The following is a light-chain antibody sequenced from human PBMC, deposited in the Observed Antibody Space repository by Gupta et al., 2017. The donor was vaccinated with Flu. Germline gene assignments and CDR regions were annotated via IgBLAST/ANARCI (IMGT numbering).Light chain of an antibody. V-gene: IGLV10-54*04. CDR3: SAGESSLNAWV. CDR2: RNN. Sequence: PNLLLFRNNRRVSGISERFSASRSGNTATLTITALQAADDADYYCSAGESSLNAWVFGGGTKLTVL. J-gene: IGLJ3*02.